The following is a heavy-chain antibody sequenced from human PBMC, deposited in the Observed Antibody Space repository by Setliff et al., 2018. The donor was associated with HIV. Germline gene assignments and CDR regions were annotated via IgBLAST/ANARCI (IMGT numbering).Heavy chain of an antibody. CDR2: IYSGGST. CDR3: ARAMVPDSSGYYRPPAFDI. Sequence: GESLKISCAASGFTVSSNYMSWVRQAPGKGLEWVSVIYSGGSTYYADSVKGRFTISRDNSKNTLYLQMNSLRAEDTAVYYCARAMVPDSSGYYRPPAFDIWGQGTMVTVS. D-gene: IGHD3-22*01. CDR1: GFTVSSNY. V-gene: IGHV3-53*01. J-gene: IGHJ3*02.